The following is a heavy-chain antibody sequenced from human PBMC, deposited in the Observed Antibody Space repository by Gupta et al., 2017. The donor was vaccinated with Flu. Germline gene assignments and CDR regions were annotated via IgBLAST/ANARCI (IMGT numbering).Heavy chain of an antibody. CDR3: VRSRSGSYSLDY. CDR2: FSGSSSTK. J-gene: IGHJ4*02. Sequence: EVQLVESGGGLVQPGGSLRLSCAASGFTFSISSMTWVRQAPGKGLEWLSFFSGSSSTKYYADSVKGRFTISRDNAKNSLYLQMNSLRDEDTAVYYCVRSRSGSYSLDYWGQGTLVTVSS. CDR1: GFTFSISS. V-gene: IGHV3-48*02. D-gene: IGHD1-26*01.